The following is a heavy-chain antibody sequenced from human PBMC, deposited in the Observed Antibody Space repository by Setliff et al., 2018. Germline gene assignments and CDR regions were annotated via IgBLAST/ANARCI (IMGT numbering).Heavy chain of an antibody. CDR1: GFTFSDST. V-gene: IGHV3-73*01. D-gene: IGHD3-3*01. J-gene: IGHJ3*01. Sequence: SLRLSCAASGFTFSDSTMHWVRQASGKGLEWVGRIRTKANSYATAYATSVQDRFTISRHDSESTTYLQMNGLKTEDTAVYYCVRHMTYYDFWRGYYSTSDAFHVWGQGTMVTV. CDR3: VRHMTYYDFWRGYYSTSDAFHV. CDR2: IRTKANSYAT.